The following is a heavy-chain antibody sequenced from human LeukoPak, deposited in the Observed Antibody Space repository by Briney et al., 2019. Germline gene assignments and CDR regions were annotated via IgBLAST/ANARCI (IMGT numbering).Heavy chain of an antibody. CDR2: ISSSSSTI. CDR1: GFTFSSYS. CDR3: ARYDDYGDYGGNY. Sequence: GRSLRLSCAASGFTFSSYSMYWVRQAPGKGLEWVSYISSSSSTIYYADSVKGRCTISRDNVKNSLYLQMNSLRAEDTAVYYCARYDDYGDYGGNYWGQGTLVTVSS. D-gene: IGHD4-17*01. J-gene: IGHJ4*02. V-gene: IGHV3-48*04.